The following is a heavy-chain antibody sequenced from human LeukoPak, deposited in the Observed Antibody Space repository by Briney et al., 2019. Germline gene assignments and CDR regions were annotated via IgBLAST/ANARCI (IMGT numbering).Heavy chain of an antibody. CDR3: ARDQRARRHFDY. V-gene: IGHV3-30*04. CDR1: GFTFSSYA. Sequence: GGSLRLSCAASGFTFSSYAMHWVRQAPGKGLEWVAVISYDGSNKYYADSVKGRFTISRDNSKNTLYLQMNSLRAEDTAVYYCARDQRARRHFDYWGQGTLVTVS. J-gene: IGHJ4*02. CDR2: ISYDGSNK. D-gene: IGHD1-14*01.